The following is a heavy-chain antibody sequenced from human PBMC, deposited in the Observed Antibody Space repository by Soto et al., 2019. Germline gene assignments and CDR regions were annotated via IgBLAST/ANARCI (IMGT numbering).Heavy chain of an antibody. V-gene: IGHV3-49*03. CDR1: GFTFGDYA. Sequence: GGSLRLSCAASGFTFGDYAISWFRQAPGKGLEWVGFIRSKTYGGSTEDAASVKGRFTFSRDDSKSIAYLQMNSLKTEDTGLFFCTRRGGGPVTTKGHFYMDVWGKVTMVTVSS. J-gene: IGHJ6*03. CDR3: TRRGGGPVTTKGHFYMDV. D-gene: IGHD4-17*01. CDR2: IRSKTYGGST.